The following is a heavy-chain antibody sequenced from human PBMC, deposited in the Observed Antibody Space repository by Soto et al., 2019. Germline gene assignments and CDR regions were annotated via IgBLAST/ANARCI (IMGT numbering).Heavy chain of an antibody. CDR3: ARAYYYDSSGYPGGFDY. D-gene: IGHD3-22*01. CDR1: GYTFTSYA. Sequence: ASVKVSCKASGYTFTSYALHWVRQAPGQRLEWMGRINPSSGSTKYAQKFQGRVTMTRDTSTSTVYMELSSLRSEDTAVYYCARAYYYDSSGYPGGFDYWGQGTLVTVSS. J-gene: IGHJ4*02. V-gene: IGHV1-46*01. CDR2: INPSSGST.